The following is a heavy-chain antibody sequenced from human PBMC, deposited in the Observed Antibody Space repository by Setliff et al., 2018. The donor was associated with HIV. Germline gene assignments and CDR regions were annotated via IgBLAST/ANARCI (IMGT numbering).Heavy chain of an antibody. CDR2: IYTSGST. D-gene: IGHD1-26*01. Sequence: PSETLSLTCTVSGGSISSGSYYWSWIRQPAGKGLEWIGHIYTSGSTNYNPSLKSRVTISVDTSKNQFSLKLSSVTAADTAVYYCARDHNSGTLHAFDLWGQGTKVTVSS. CDR3: ARDHNSGTLHAFDL. V-gene: IGHV4-61*09. J-gene: IGHJ3*01. CDR1: GGSISSGSYY.